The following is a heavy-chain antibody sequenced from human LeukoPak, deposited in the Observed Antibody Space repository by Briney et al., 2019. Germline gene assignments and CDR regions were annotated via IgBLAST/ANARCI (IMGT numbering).Heavy chain of an antibody. D-gene: IGHD3-22*01. J-gene: IGHJ4*02. CDR2: IYYSGST. Sequence: SETLSLTCTVSGGSISSGSYYWVWIRQPPGKGLEWIGSIYYSGSTYYNPSLKSRVPISVDTSKNHFSLKLSSVTAADTAVYYCVSITMIVVVTDWGQGTLVTVS. V-gene: IGHV4-39*02. CDR1: GGSISSGSYY. CDR3: VSITMIVVVTD.